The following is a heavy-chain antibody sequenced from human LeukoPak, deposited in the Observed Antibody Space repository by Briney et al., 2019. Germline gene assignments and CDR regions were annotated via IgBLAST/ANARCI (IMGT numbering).Heavy chain of an antibody. V-gene: IGHV3-21*01. CDR2: ISSSSSYI. CDR1: GFTFSSYS. D-gene: IGHD5-12*01. CDR3: AKGGYSSTYFDY. J-gene: IGHJ4*02. Sequence: PGGSLRLSCAASGFTFSSYSMNWVRQAPGKGLEWVSSISSSSSYIYYADSVKGRFTISRDNAKNLLYLQMNSLRAEDTAVYYCAKGGYSSTYFDYWGQGTLVTVSS.